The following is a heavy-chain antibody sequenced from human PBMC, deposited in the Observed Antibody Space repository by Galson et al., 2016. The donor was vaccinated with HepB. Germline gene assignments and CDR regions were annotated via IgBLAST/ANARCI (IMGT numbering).Heavy chain of an antibody. CDR2: IYSDDRT. J-gene: IGHJ5*02. CDR3: ATRGP. CDR1: GFIVNSDF. D-gene: IGHD3-16*01. V-gene: IGHV3-66*01. Sequence: SLRLSCAASGFIVNSDFMIWVRQAPGKGLEWLSIIYSDDRTYYTDSVKGRFTIFIDNSKNTLYLQMNSLRVEDTAVYHCATRGPWGQGPRSPSP.